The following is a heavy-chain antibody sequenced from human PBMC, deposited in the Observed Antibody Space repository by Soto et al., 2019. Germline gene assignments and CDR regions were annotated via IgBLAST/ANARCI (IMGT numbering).Heavy chain of an antibody. CDR2: IVVGSGNT. J-gene: IGHJ6*02. CDR1: GFTFTSSA. Sequence: GASVKVSCKASGFTFTSSAVQWVRQARGQRLEWIGWIVVGSGNTNYAQKFQERVTITRDMSTSTAYMELSSLRSEDTAVYYCAAYVALVTAIRYGMDVWGQGTTVTVSS. D-gene: IGHD2-21*02. V-gene: IGHV1-58*01. CDR3: AAYVALVTAIRYGMDV.